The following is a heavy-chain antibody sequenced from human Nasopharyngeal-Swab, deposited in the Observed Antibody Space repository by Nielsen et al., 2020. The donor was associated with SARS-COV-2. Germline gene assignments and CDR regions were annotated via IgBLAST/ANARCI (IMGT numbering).Heavy chain of an antibody. J-gene: IGHJ5*02. CDR3: ARQARLNYNYAPGGWFDP. CDR2: FSYSVIT. D-gene: IGHD1-20*01. CDR1: GDSISRYY. Sequence: SETLSLTCTVSGDSISRYYWGWIRQPPGKGLEWIGDFSYSVITHYNASLKSRVTISGDTPKNQFSLKLRSVTAADTAVYYCARQARLNYNYAPGGWFDPWGQGTLVTVSS. V-gene: IGHV4-59*08.